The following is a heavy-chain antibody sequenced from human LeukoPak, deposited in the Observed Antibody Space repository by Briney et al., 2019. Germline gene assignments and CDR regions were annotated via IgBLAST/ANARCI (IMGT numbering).Heavy chain of an antibody. J-gene: IGHJ4*02. CDR3: ARGGDWLLLVVLDY. D-gene: IGHD3-9*01. CDR1: GYTFTSYG. CDR2: SSAYNGNT. V-gene: IGHV1-18*01. Sequence: GASVKVSCKASGYTFTSYGISWVRQPRGQGLAWMGWSSAYNGNTNYAQKLQGRVTMTTDTSTSTAYMELRSLRSDDTAVYYCARGGDWLLLVVLDYWGQGTLVTVYS.